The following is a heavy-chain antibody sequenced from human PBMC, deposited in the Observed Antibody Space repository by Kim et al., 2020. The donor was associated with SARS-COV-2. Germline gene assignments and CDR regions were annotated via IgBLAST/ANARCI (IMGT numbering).Heavy chain of an antibody. Sequence: GGSLRLSCAASGFTFSTYAMHWVRQAPGKGLEWVAGLSHDGSNKFYADSVKGRFTISRDNSRNTLYLQMNSLGAEDTARYHCVRDDMSAPELFDHWGQGTLVTVSS. CDR3: VRDDMSAPELFDH. CDR2: LSHDGSNK. D-gene: IGHD1-26*01. CDR1: GFTFSTYA. V-gene: IGHV3-30*04. J-gene: IGHJ4*02.